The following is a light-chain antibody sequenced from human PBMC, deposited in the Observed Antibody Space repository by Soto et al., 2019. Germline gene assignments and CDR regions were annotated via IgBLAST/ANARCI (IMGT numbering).Light chain of an antibody. J-gene: IGKJ5*01. V-gene: IGKV1-39*01. CDR1: QSISNY. CDR2: AAS. CDR3: QQNHHTDT. Sequence: DCRVAPSSSSLSPSVRERVTITFRASQSISNYLNWYQQKPGKAPKVLIYAASTLQSGVPPRFSGSRSGTHFTLSTIRLRPEDFAAFTLQQNHHTDTFGQGTLLEIK.